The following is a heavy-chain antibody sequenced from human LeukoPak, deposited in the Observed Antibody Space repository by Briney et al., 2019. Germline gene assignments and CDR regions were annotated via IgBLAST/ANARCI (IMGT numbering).Heavy chain of an antibody. V-gene: IGHV1-18*01. CDR3: ARVTYYYDSSGYSHYFDY. J-gene: IGHJ4*02. CDR2: ISAYNGNT. CDR1: GYTFTSYG. Sequence: ASVKVSCKASGYTFTSYGISWVRQAPGQGLEWMGWISAYNGNTNYAQKLQGRVTMTTDTSTSTAYMELRSLRSDDTAVYYCARVTYYYDSSGYSHYFDYWGQGTLVTVSS. D-gene: IGHD3-22*01.